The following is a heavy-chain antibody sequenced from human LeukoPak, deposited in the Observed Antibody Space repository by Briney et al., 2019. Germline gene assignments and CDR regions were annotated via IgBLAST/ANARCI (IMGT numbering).Heavy chain of an antibody. V-gene: IGHV4-38-2*02. D-gene: IGHD5-24*01. Sequence: SETLSLTCTVSGYSISSGYYWGWIRQPPGKGLEWIGSIYHSGRTFYNPSLKSRVTISVDTSRNQFSLKLSSVTAADTAVYYCARVRWLQLGHFDYWGQGSQVTVSS. CDR2: IYHSGRT. CDR3: ARVRWLQLGHFDY. CDR1: GYSISSGYY. J-gene: IGHJ4*02.